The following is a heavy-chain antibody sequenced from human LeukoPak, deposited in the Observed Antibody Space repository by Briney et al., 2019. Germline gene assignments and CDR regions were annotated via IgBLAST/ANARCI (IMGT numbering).Heavy chain of an antibody. Sequence: SGGSLRLSCGASGFTFSRNGMHWVRQAPGKGLEWVTYIRKDGSDKYYADSVKGRFTISRDSSKNMVYLQMNSLRAEDTAVYYCAKDPNWAFDYWGQGTLVSVSS. V-gene: IGHV3-30*02. CDR1: GFTFSRNG. CDR2: IRKDGSDK. CDR3: AKDPNWAFDY. J-gene: IGHJ4*02. D-gene: IGHD7-27*01.